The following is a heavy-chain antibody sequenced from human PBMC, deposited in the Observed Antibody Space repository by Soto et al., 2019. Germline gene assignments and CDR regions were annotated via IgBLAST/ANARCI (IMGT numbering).Heavy chain of an antibody. V-gene: IGHV1-69*06. CDR1: GGTFSSYS. Sequence: SVKVSCKASGGTFSSYSFSWVRQAPGQGLEWMGGITPIFGTVHYAQNFRGRVTITADKSTSIVHMELSSLRSEDTAVFYCAREGDTREGRGVFFSWGQGTMVTVYS. CDR2: ITPIFGTV. J-gene: IGHJ5*02. CDR3: AREGDTREGRGVFFS. D-gene: IGHD3-16*01.